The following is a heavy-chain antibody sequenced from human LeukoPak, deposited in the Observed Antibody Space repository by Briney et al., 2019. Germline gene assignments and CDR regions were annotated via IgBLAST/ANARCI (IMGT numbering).Heavy chain of an antibody. J-gene: IGHJ4*01. V-gene: IGHV3-7*01. Sequence: GGSLRLSCAVSGFTFTDYWMNWVRQAPGKGLEWVASIRQDGSEKTYVDSVKGRFTISRDNTKNSLSLQVNSLRAEDTAVYYCARDGTAAGLYFDLRGQGTLVTVSS. CDR2: IRQDGSEK. CDR3: ARDGTAAGLYFDL. CDR1: GFTFTDYW. D-gene: IGHD6-13*01.